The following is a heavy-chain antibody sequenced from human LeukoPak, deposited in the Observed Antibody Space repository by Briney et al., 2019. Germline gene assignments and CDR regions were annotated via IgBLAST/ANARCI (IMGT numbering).Heavy chain of an antibody. CDR1: GGSISSYY. D-gene: IGHD3-10*01. J-gene: IGHJ5*02. V-gene: IGHV4-4*07. Sequence: PSETLSLTCTVSGGSISSYYWSWIRQPPGKGLEWIGRIYTSGSTNYNPSLKSRVTMSVDTSKNQFSLKLSSVTAADTAVYYCAGGPGGSGSYRRRGFDPWGQGTLVTVSS. CDR2: IYTSGST. CDR3: AGGPGGSGSYRRRGFDP.